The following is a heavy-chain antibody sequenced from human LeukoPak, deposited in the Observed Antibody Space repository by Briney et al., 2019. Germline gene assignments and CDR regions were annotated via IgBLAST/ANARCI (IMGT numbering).Heavy chain of an antibody. D-gene: IGHD3-10*01. V-gene: IGHV1-2*02. CDR2: INPNSGGT. CDR3: ARVPELLWFGEFPY. J-gene: IGHJ4*02. CDR1: GYTFTGYY. Sequence: GASVRVSCKASGYTFTGYYMHWVRQAPGQGLEWMGWINPNSGGTNYAQKFQGRVTMTRDTSISTAYMELSRLRSDDTAVYYCARVPELLWFGEFPYWGQGPLVTVSS.